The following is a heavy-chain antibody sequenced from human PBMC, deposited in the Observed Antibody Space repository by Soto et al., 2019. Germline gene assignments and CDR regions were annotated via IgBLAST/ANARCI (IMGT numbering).Heavy chain of an antibody. V-gene: IGHV1-3*01. CDR1: GYTFTSYS. J-gene: IGHJ4*02. D-gene: IGHD4-4*01. CDR2: INAGNGNT. CDR3: ARSPALHIDY. Sequence: GVSLKVSCKASGYTFTSYSMYWVRQAPGQRLEWMGWINAGNGNTKYSQKFQGRVTITRDTSASTAYMELSSLRSEDTAVYYCARSPALHIDYWGQGTLVTVSS.